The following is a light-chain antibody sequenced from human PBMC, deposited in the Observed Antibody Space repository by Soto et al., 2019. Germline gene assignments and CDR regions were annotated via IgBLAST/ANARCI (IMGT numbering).Light chain of an antibody. J-gene: IGKJ4*01. CDR3: QQYNNWPPLT. V-gene: IGKV3-15*01. Sequence: EIVMTQSPATLSVSPGERATLSCRASQSVSSNLAWYQQKPGQAPRLLIYGASTRATGIPARFSGSGSGTXXTLTISSLQSEDFAVYYCQQYNNWPPLTFGGGTKVDIK. CDR2: GAS. CDR1: QSVSSN.